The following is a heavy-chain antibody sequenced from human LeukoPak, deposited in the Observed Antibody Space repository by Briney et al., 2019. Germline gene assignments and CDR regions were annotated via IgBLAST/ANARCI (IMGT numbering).Heavy chain of an antibody. D-gene: IGHD3-9*01. CDR3: AKEAVDYDILTGYYTTGYFDY. V-gene: IGHV3-23*01. CDR1: GFTFSSYA. CDR2: ISGSGGNT. Sequence: PGGSLRLPCAASGFTFSSYAMSWVRQAPGKGLEWVSGISGSGGNTYYADSVKGRFTISRDNSKNTLYLQMSSLRAEDTAVYYCAKEAVDYDILTGYYTTGYFDYWGQGTLVTVSS. J-gene: IGHJ4*02.